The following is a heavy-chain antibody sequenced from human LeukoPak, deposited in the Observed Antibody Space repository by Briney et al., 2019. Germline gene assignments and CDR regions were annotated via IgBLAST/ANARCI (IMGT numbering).Heavy chain of an antibody. V-gene: IGHV1-69*04. Sequence: SVKVSCKASGGTFSSYAISWVRQAPGQGLEWMGRIIPIFGIANYALKFQGRVTITADKSTSTAYMELSSLRSEDTAVYYCARVGPFSSTDYWGQGTLVTVSS. CDR1: GGTFSSYA. CDR3: ARVGPFSSTDY. J-gene: IGHJ4*02. D-gene: IGHD6-6*01. CDR2: IIPIFGIA.